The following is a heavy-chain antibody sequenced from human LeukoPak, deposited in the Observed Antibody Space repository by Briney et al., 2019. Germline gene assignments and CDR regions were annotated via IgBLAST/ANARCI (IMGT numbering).Heavy chain of an antibody. CDR1: GGSISSYY. CDR3: AKDLRFRLYGEDY. Sequence: SETLSLTCTVSGGSISSYYWSWIRQPPGKGLEWIGYIYYSGSTNYNPSLKSRVTISVDTSKNQFSLKLSSVTAADTAVYYCAKDLRFRLYGEDYWGQGTLVTVSS. V-gene: IGHV4-59*01. J-gene: IGHJ4*02. CDR2: IYYSGST. D-gene: IGHD3-10*01.